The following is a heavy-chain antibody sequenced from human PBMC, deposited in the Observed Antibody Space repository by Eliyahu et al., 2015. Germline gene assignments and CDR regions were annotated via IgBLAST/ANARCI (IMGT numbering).Heavy chain of an antibody. CDR1: GGSFSAPYY. V-gene: IGHV4-34*01. J-gene: IGHJ1*01. CDR3: VRGRATLTTVTP. D-gene: IGHD4-17*01. Sequence: QVQLKQWGTGLLKPSETLSLTCGVHGGSFSAPYYWGWVRQAPGKGLEWIGEVDYTGNTKYSPSLRSRATISLDTSKSQFSLTLRYVTAADTALYYCVRGRATLTTVTPWGQGTLVTVSS. CDR2: VDYTGNT.